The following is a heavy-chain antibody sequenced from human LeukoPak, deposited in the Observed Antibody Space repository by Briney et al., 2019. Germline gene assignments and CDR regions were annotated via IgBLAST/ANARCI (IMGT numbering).Heavy chain of an antibody. Sequence: GASVKVSCKASGYTFTGYYMQWVRQAPGQGLEWMGWINPNSGGTNYAQKVQGRVTMTRDTSISTAYMELSRLRSDDTAVYYCGRTYYDSSGYRYWGQGTLVTVSS. CDR3: GRTYYDSSGYRY. CDR2: INPNSGGT. D-gene: IGHD3-22*01. J-gene: IGHJ4*02. CDR1: GYTFTGYY. V-gene: IGHV1-2*02.